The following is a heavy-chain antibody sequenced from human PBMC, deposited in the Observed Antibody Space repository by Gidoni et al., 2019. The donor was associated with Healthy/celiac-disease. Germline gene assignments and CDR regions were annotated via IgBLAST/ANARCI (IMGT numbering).Heavy chain of an antibody. CDR1: GFTFSSYW. J-gene: IGHJ6*02. CDR2: IKQDGSEK. Sequence: EVQLVESGGGLVQPGGSLRPSCAASGFTFSSYWMSWVRQALGKGLEWVANIKQDGSEKDYVDSVKGRFAISRDNAKNSLYLQMNSLRAEDTAVYYCARDPKSPRYYYGMDVWGQGTTVTVSS. V-gene: IGHV3-7*03. CDR3: ARDPKSPRYYYGMDV.